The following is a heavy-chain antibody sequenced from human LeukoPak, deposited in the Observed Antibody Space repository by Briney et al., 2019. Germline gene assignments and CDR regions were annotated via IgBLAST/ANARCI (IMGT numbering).Heavy chain of an antibody. Sequence: GGSLRLSCAASGFTFNSYAMDWVRQAPGKGLEWVSAISGSGGSTYYADSVKGRFTISRDNSTNTLYLQVNSLRAEDTAVYYCAKDKDYYDSSGNFGNPTVFDYWGQGTLVTVSS. V-gene: IGHV3-23*01. CDR2: ISGSGGST. CDR3: AKDKDYYDSSGNFGNPTVFDY. J-gene: IGHJ4*02. D-gene: IGHD3-22*01. CDR1: GFTFNSYA.